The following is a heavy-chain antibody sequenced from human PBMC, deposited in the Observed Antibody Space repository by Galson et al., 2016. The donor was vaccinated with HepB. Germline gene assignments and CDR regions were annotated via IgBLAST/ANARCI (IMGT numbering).Heavy chain of an antibody. D-gene: IGHD1-26*01. J-gene: IGHJ4*02. CDR3: ARGRGGATQRYFDY. CDR1: GFTFSSHA. V-gene: IGHV3-64*01. CDR2: ISDNGGRT. Sequence: SLRLSCAASGFTFSSHAMHWVRQAPGKGLECVSTISDNGGRTFYANSLKGRFTISRDNSKNRLYLKMGSLRAEDMAVYFCARGRGGATQRYFDYWGRGTLVTVS.